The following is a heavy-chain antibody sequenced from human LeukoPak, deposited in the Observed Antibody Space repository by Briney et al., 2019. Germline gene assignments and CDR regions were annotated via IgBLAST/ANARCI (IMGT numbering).Heavy chain of an antibody. CDR1: GFTFSSYA. D-gene: IGHD1-26*01. J-gene: IGHJ6*03. CDR3: ARDPYSGNYGNYYYYYMDV. Sequence: KSGGSLRLSCAASGFTFSSYAMHWVRQAPGKALEWVSSITSSGAYIFYADSVKGRFTISRDNAKDSLYLQMNSLGPEDTAVYYCARDPYSGNYGNYYYYYMDVWGKGTTVTISS. V-gene: IGHV3-21*01. CDR2: ITSSGAYI.